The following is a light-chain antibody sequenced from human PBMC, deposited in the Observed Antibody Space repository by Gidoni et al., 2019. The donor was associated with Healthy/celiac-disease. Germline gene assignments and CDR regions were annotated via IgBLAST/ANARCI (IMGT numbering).Light chain of an antibody. CDR2: EVS. Sequence: QSALTHPASVSGSPGQSITISCTGTSSDVGGYNYVSWYQQHPGKAPKLMIYEVSNRPSGVFNRFSGSKSGNTASLTISGLQAEDEADYYCSSYTSSSTRVFGGGTKLTVL. V-gene: IGLV2-14*01. CDR3: SSYTSSSTRV. J-gene: IGLJ3*02. CDR1: SSDVGGYNY.